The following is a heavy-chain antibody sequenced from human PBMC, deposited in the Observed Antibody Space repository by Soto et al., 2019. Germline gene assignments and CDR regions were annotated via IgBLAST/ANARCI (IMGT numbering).Heavy chain of an antibody. CDR3: ARDQFFGSASSNKRYAYFYGMAV. CDR1: GFIVSSNY. D-gene: IGHD3-10*01. Sequence: PGGSLRLSCAASGFIVSSNYMRWVRQAPGRGLEWVSYVHSDGTTYYADSVKGRFTISRDNSKNMLYLHMNSLRVEDTAVYYCARDQFFGSASSNKRYAYFYGMAVWGQGITVTVSS. J-gene: IGHJ6*02. CDR2: VHSDGTT. V-gene: IGHV3-53*01.